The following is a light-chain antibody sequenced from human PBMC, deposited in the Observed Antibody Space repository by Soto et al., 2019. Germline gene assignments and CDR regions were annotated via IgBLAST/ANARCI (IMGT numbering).Light chain of an antibody. J-gene: IGLJ2*01. CDR3: AAYTGNWNGPV. Sequence: QSALTQPPSVSGTPGQRVSISCSGDSSTFANNYVHWYQQVPGAAPKLLIYRSDPRPSGVPERFSGSKSGTSASLTISGLRPEDEAQYYCAAYTGNWNGPVFGGGTKVTVL. V-gene: IGLV1-47*01. CDR1: SSTFANNY. CDR2: RSD.